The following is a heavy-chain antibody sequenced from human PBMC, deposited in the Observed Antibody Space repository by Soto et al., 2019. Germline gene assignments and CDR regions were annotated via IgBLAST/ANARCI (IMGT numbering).Heavy chain of an antibody. Sequence: PGGSLRLSCAASGFTFSSYAMSWVRQAPGKGLEWVSAISGSGGSTYYADSVKGRFTISRDNSKNTLYLQMNSLRAEDTAVYYCAKGGGYYDSSGYLNDAFDIWGQGTMVTVSS. V-gene: IGHV3-23*01. CDR2: ISGSGGST. D-gene: IGHD3-22*01. J-gene: IGHJ3*02. CDR3: AKGGGYYDSSGYLNDAFDI. CDR1: GFTFSSYA.